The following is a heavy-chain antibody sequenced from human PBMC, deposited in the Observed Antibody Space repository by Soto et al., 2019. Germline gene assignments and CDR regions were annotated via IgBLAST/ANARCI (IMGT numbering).Heavy chain of an antibody. CDR3: ATQIAVAGYYYYYYYMDV. Sequence: ASVKVSCKASGGTFSSYAISWVRQAPGQGLEWMGGIIPIFGTANYAQKFQGRVTITADESTSTAYMELSSLRSEDTAVYYCATQIAVAGYYYYYYYMDVWGKGTTVTVSS. V-gene: IGHV1-69*13. D-gene: IGHD6-19*01. CDR1: GGTFSSYA. CDR2: IIPIFGTA. J-gene: IGHJ6*03.